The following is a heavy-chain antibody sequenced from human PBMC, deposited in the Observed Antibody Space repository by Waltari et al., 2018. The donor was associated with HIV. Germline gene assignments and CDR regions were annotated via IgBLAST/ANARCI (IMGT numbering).Heavy chain of an antibody. Sequence: HVNLKQSGPGLVEASHSIFLSCVISGESVSSDTAAWNWVRQSPAGGLQWLGRTYHRSDWHHDYSVSLKGRMVINLDTAKNQFSLHLSSVTPGDTATYYCVRDSYGFDTWGEGTLVNVPP. J-gene: IGHJ5*02. D-gene: IGHD5-18*01. V-gene: IGHV6-1*01. CDR1: GESVSSDTAA. CDR2: TYHRSDWHH. CDR3: VRDSYGFDT.